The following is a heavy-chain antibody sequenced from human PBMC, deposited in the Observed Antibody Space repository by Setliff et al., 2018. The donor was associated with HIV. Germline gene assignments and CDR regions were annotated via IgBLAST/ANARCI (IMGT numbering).Heavy chain of an antibody. CDR1: GGSITSGGHY. V-gene: IGHV4-31*02. Sequence: PSETLSLTCSVSGGSITSGGHYWSWIRHLPGKGLEWIGYIHYTGSNFYNPSLTDRLTLSVDTSDNQFSLKLTSVTAADTAAYYCARGGNSRAAWSDSWGQGTLVTVSS. D-gene: IGHD5-12*01. CDR3: ARGGNSRAAWSDS. CDR2: IHYTGSN. J-gene: IGHJ5*01.